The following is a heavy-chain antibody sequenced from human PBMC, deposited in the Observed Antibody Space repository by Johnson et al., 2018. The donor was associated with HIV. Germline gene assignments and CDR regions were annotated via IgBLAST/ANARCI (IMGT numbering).Heavy chain of an antibody. J-gene: IGHJ3*02. Sequence: QEQLVESGGGVVQPGRSLRLSCAASGFTFSSYGMHWVRQAPGKGLEWVAVIWYDGSNKYYAYSVKGRFTISRYNSKNTLYLQMNSLRAEDTAVYYCAKPYGSGSYDAFDIWGQGTMVTVSS. CDR3: AKPYGSGSYDAFDI. V-gene: IGHV3-33*06. CDR1: GFTFSSYG. CDR2: IWYDGSNK. D-gene: IGHD3-10*01.